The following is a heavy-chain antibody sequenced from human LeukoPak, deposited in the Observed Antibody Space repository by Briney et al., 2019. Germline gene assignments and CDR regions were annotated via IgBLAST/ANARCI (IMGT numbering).Heavy chain of an antibody. CDR3: ARNWNFDY. Sequence: SETLSLTCAVSGGSISSSNWWSWVRQPPGKGLEWIGEIYYSGSTYYNPSLKSRVTISVDTSKNQFSLKLSSVTAADTAVYYCARNWNFDYWGQGTLVTVSS. D-gene: IGHD1-1*01. CDR1: GGSISSSNW. CDR2: IYYSGST. V-gene: IGHV4-4*02. J-gene: IGHJ4*02.